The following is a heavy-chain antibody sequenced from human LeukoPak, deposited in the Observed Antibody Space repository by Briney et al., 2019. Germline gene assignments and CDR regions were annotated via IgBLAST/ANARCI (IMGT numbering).Heavy chain of an antibody. D-gene: IGHD2-15*01. J-gene: IGHJ4*02. V-gene: IGHV3-7*01. CDR2: IKVDGSET. Sequence: GGSLRLSCAASGFTFSGFWMSWVRQAPGKGLEGVASIKVDGSETYYVDSVKGRFTISRDNAKNSLFLQMSSLRAEDTAVYYCARNGRSLDYWGQGTLVTVSS. CDR1: GFTFSGFW. CDR3: ARNGRSLDY.